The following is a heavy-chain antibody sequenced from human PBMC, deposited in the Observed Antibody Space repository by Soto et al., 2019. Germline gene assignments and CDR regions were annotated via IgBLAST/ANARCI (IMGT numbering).Heavy chain of an antibody. V-gene: IGHV3-15*01. Sequence: EVQLVESGGGLVKPGGSLRLSCAASGFTFNNAWMSWVRQAPGKGLEWVGRIKSKRDAETTDYAAPVKGRFTISRDDSINTLYLQMNSLKTGDTAGYYCTTGLRYCSGGCCHPLWGQGTLVTVSS. CDR3: TTGLRYCSGGCCHPL. CDR1: GFTFNNAW. J-gene: IGHJ4*02. CDR2: IKSKRDAETT. D-gene: IGHD2-15*01.